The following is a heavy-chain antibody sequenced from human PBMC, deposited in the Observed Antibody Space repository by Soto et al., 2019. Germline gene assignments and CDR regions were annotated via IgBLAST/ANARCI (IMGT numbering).Heavy chain of an antibody. CDR3: ARRGHLWFGELESGVYYYGMDV. Sequence: GESLKISCKGSGYSFTSYWISWVRQMPGKGLEWMGRIDPSDSYTNYSPSFQGHVTISADKSISTAYLQWSSLKASDTAMYYCARRGHLWFGELESGVYYYGMDVWGQGTTVTVSS. V-gene: IGHV5-10-1*01. D-gene: IGHD3-10*01. CDR1: GYSFTSYW. J-gene: IGHJ6*02. CDR2: IDPSDSYT.